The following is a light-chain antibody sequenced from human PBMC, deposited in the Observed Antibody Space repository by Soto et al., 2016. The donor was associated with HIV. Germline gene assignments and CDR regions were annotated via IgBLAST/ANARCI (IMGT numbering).Light chain of an antibody. V-gene: IGKV1-16*02. J-gene: IGKJ1*01. Sequence: DIQMTQSPSSLSASVGDSVTITCRASQGINTYIAWFQQKFGKAPKSLIYGVSSLQSGVPSKFSGNGSETDFTLTINNLQPEDSATYYCQHYNSYPRAFGQRDQGGN. CDR1: QGINTY. CDR3: QHYNSYPRA. CDR2: GVS.